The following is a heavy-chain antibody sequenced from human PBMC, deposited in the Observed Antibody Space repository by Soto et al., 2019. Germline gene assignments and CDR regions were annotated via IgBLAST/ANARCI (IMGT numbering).Heavy chain of an antibody. V-gene: IGHV3-43*01. CDR3: AKDIALFEGCGGDCYSGGLGY. J-gene: IGHJ4*02. D-gene: IGHD2-21*02. CDR1: GFTFDDYT. CDR2: ISWDGGST. Sequence: GGSLRLSCAASGFTFDDYTMHWVRQAPGKGLEWVSLISWDGGSTYYADSVKGRFTISRDNSKNSLYLQMNSLRTEDTALYYCAKDIALFEGCGGDCYSGGLGYWGQGTLVTVSS.